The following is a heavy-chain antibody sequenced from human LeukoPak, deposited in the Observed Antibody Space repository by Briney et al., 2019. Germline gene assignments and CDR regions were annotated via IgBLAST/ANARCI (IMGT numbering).Heavy chain of an antibody. V-gene: IGHV4-4*07. D-gene: IGHD2-15*01. CDR2: IYTSGST. J-gene: IGHJ5*02. Sequence: PSETLSLTCTVSGGSISSYYWSWIRQPAGKGLEWIGRIYTSGSTNYNPSLKSRVTMSVDTSKNQFSLKLSSVTAADTAVYYCARDPIFYCSGGRCYSNWFDPWGQGTLVTVSS. CDR1: GGSISSYY. CDR3: ARDPIFYCSGGRCYSNWFDP.